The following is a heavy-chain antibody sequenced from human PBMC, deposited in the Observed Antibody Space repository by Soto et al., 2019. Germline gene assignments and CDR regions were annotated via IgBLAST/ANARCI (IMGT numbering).Heavy chain of an antibody. Sequence: GGSLRLSCVASGFTFSNYAMSWVRQVPGKGLEWVSSIGGSGTKTYYTDPVKGRFTISRDNSMNTLNLQMNNLGVEYTAVYFWAKDIRFLEWLFNDYFDYWGQGTLVTVSS. CDR2: IGGSGTKT. V-gene: IGHV3-23*01. J-gene: IGHJ4*02. CDR3: AKDIRFLEWLFNDYFDY. CDR1: GFTFSNYA. D-gene: IGHD3-3*01.